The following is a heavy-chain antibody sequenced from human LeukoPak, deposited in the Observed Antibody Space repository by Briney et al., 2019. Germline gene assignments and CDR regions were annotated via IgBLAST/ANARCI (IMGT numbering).Heavy chain of an antibody. D-gene: IGHD3-22*01. J-gene: IGHJ4*02. V-gene: IGHV3-23*01. Sequence: GGSLRLSCAASGFTFSSYAMSWVRQAPGKGLEWVSAISGSGGSTYYADSAKGRFTISRDNSKNTLYLQMNSLRAEDTAVYYCAKDQQYYYDSSGYYSWGQGTLVTVSS. CDR2: ISGSGGST. CDR1: GFTFSSYA. CDR3: AKDQQYYYDSSGYYS.